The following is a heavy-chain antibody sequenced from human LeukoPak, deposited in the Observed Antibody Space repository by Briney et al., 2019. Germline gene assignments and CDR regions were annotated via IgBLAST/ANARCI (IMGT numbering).Heavy chain of an antibody. CDR3: AREDSSGYSAVGWFDP. CDR1: GGSISSYY. V-gene: IGHV4-4*07. J-gene: IGHJ5*02. CDR2: IYTSGST. Sequence: PSETLSLTCTVSGGSISSYYWSWIRQPAGKGLEWIGRIYTSGSTSYNPSLKSRVTMSVDTSKNQFSLKLSSVTAADTAVYYCAREDSSGYSAVGWFDPWGQGTLVTVSS. D-gene: IGHD3-22*01.